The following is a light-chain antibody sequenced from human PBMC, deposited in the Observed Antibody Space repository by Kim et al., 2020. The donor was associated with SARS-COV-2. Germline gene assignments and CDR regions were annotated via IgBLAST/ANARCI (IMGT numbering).Light chain of an antibody. J-gene: IGLJ3*02. V-gene: IGLV2-14*01. CDR3: SSYTSSSGLMV. CDR2: EVT. Sequence: SITIPCTGNSSDIDDYNYVSWYQQHPGKAPKLMIYEVTKRPSGVSYRFSGSKSGNTASLTISGLQAEDEADYYCSSYTSSSGLMVFGGGTQLTVL. CDR1: SSDIDDYNY.